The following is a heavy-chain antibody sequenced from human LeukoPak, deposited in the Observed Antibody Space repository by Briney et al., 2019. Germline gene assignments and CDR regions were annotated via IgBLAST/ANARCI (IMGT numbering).Heavy chain of an antibody. J-gene: IGHJ6*03. CDR2: IYSGGST. CDR3: ARAPWRTYSYYYMDV. V-gene: IGHV3-53*01. CDR1: GFTVSFNY. D-gene: IGHD1/OR15-1a*01. Sequence: QPGGSLRLSCAASGFTVSFNYMSWVRQAPGKGLEWISVIYSGGSTYYADSVKGRFTISRDDSKNTLYLQMNNLRAEDTAIYYCARAPWRTYSYYYMDVWGKGTTVTVSS.